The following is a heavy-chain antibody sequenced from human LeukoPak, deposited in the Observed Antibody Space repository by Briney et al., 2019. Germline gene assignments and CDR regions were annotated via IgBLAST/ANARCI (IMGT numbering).Heavy chain of an antibody. D-gene: IGHD2-8*01. V-gene: IGHV1-69*05. CDR2: IIPIFGTA. Sequence: ASXKVSCKASGGTFISYAISWVRQAPGQGLEWMGGIIPIFGTANYAQKFQGRVTITTDESTSTAYMELSSLRSEDTAVYYCARVVYANYYYYYMDVWGKGTTVTVSS. CDR3: ARVVYANYYYYYMDV. CDR1: GGTFISYA. J-gene: IGHJ6*03.